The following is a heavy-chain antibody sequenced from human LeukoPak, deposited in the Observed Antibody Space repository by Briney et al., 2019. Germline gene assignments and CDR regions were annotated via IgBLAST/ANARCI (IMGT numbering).Heavy chain of an antibody. CDR3: AKDAQRGFDYSNSLEN. CDR2: IWNDGSNQ. Sequence: PGGSLRLSCAASKFTFSNYGMNWVRQAPGKGLEWVAVIWNDGSNQYYADSVKGRFTVSRDNSQNTLYLQMNSLRPEDTAVYYCAKDAQRGFDYSNSLENWGQGTLVTVSS. D-gene: IGHD4-11*01. J-gene: IGHJ4*02. V-gene: IGHV3-33*06. CDR1: KFTFSNYG.